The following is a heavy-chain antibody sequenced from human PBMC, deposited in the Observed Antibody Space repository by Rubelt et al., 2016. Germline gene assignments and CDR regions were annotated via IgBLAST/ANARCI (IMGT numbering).Heavy chain of an antibody. CDR2: IYYSGST. D-gene: IGHD3-10*01. CDR3: ARLVNLRGVSNLYFDY. CDR1: GGSITSSSYY. J-gene: IGHJ4*02. Sequence: QLQLQESGPGLVKPSETLSLTCTVSGGSITSSSYYWGWIRQPPGKGLEWIGSIYYSGSTYYNPSLKSQVTISVKTSKNQFSLRLTSVTAADTAVYYCARLVNLRGVSNLYFDYWGQGTLVTVSS. V-gene: IGHV4-39*01.